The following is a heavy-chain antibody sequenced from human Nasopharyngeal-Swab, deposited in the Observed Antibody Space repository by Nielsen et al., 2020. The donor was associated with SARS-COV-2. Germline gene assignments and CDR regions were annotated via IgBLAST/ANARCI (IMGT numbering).Heavy chain of an antibody. V-gene: IGHV3-23*01. J-gene: IGHJ4*02. CDR1: GFTLSSQA. Sequence: GGSLRLSCAASGFTLSSQAMSWVRQAPGKGLEWVSAISGSGGSTYYADSVKGRFTISRDNSKNTLYLQMNSLRAEDTAVYYCAKDGGITMVRGVLDYWGQGTLVTVSS. D-gene: IGHD3-10*01. CDR3: AKDGGITMVRGVLDY. CDR2: ISGSGGST.